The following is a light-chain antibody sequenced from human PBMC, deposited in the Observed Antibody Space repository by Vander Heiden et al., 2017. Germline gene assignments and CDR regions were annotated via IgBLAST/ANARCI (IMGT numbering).Light chain of an antibody. CDR2: EVS. J-gene: IGLJ3*02. V-gene: IGLV2-23*02. Sequence: QSALTPPAPVSASPGPSITSSWTGNSRDVGSYNLVSWYQQHPGHAAKLMIYEVSKRPSGVSKRFSGSKSGNTASLTIAGLQAEDEADYYCCSYADTSTFGVFGGGTKLTVL. CDR1: SRDVGSYNL. CDR3: CSYADTSTFGV.